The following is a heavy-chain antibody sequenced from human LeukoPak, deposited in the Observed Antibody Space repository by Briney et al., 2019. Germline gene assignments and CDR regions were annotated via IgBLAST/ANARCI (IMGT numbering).Heavy chain of an antibody. J-gene: IGHJ4*01. D-gene: IGHD1-14*01. CDR2: IKEDGSEK. V-gene: IGHV3-7*01. CDR1: GFTFSRHW. CDR3: VRETQSGITDFDY. Sequence: GESLRLSCAVSGFTFSRHWMTWVSRAPGKGLEWVANIKEDGSEKYYAESIKGRFTISRDNVNSIVYLHLNSLRAEDTAVYYCVRETQSGITDFDYWGQGTLVTVSS.